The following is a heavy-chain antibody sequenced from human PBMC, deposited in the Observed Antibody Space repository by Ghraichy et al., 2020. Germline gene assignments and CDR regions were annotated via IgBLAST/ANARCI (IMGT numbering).Heavy chain of an antibody. CDR2: IYYSGST. CDR1: GGSVSSGSYY. Sequence: SETLSLTCTVSGGSVSSGSYYWSWIRQPPGKGLEWIGYIYYSGSTNYNPSLKSRVTISIDTSKNQFSLKLSSVTAADTAVYYCAREDLVDRAMFTLGTFDIWGQGTMVTVSS. CDR3: AREDLVDRAMFTLGTFDI. V-gene: IGHV4-61*01. D-gene: IGHD5-18*01. J-gene: IGHJ3*02.